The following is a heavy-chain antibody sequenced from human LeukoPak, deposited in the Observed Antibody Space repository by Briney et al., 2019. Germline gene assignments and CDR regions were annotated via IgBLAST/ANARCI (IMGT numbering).Heavy chain of an antibody. J-gene: IGHJ4*02. Sequence: GGSLRLSCAASGFTFSSYAMHWVRQAPGKGLEWVAVISYDGSSKYYADSVRGRFTISRDNSKNTLYLQMNSLRAEDTAVYYCARDLGGPIGRGYAADYWGQGTLVTVSS. CDR2: ISYDGSSK. D-gene: IGHD5-12*01. V-gene: IGHV3-30-3*01. CDR3: ARDLGGPIGRGYAADY. CDR1: GFTFSSYA.